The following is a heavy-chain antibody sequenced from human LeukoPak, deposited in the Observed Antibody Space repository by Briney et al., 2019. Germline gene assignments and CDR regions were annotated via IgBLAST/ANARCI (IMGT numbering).Heavy chain of an antibody. V-gene: IGHV3-74*01. CDR1: GFTFSSYW. J-gene: IGHJ4*02. CDR3: GRDQAAAGVN. D-gene: IGHD6-13*01. Sequence: GGSLRLSCAASGFTFSSYWMHWVRQAPGKGLVWVSRINTDGNGTGYADSVKGRFTISRDNAKNTLYLQMNSLRAEDTAVYYCGRDQAAAGVNWGQGTLVTVSS. CDR2: INTDGNGT.